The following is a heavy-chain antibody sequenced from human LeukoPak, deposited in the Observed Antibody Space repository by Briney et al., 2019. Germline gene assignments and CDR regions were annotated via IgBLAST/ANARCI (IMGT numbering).Heavy chain of an antibody. J-gene: IGHJ5*02. Sequence: GGSLRLSCAASGFTFSDYSMNWVRQAPGEGLEWVSSISRSSSYTYYADSMKGRFTISRDDAKNSLSLQMNSLRAVDTAVYYCARDRDFGVGNWFDPWGQGVLVTVSA. D-gene: IGHD3-3*01. CDR1: GFTFSDYS. CDR2: ISRSSSYT. V-gene: IGHV3-21*01. CDR3: ARDRDFGVGNWFDP.